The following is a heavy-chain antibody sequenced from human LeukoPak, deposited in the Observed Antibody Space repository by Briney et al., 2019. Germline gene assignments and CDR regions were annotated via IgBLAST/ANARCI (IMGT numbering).Heavy chain of an antibody. J-gene: IGHJ4*02. D-gene: IGHD5-18*01. CDR2: ISSSGSTI. CDR1: GFTFSDYY. CDR3: ARVRAAMVSDY. Sequence: GGSLRLSCAASGFTFSDYYMSWVRQAPGEGLGWVSYISSSGSTIYYADSVKGRFTISRDNAKNSLYLQMNSLRAEDTAVYYCARVRAAMVSDYWGQGTLVTVSS. V-gene: IGHV3-11*01.